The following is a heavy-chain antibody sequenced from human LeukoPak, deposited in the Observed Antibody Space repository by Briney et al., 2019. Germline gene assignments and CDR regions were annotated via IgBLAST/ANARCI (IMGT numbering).Heavy chain of an antibody. D-gene: IGHD3-10*01. CDR3: ARVFPITMVRGVIIMGDAFDI. CDR1: GGSISSGSYY. CDR2: IYYSGST. J-gene: IGHJ3*02. V-gene: IGHV4-61*05. Sequence: PSETLSLTCTVSGGSISSGSYYWSWIRQPPGKGLEWIGYIYYSGSTNYNPSLKSRVTISVDKSKNQFSLKLSSVTAADTAVYYCARVFPITMVRGVIIMGDAFDIWGQGTMVTVSS.